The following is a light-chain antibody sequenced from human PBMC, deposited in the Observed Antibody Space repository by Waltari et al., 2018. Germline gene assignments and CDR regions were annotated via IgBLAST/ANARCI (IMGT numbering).Light chain of an antibody. J-gene: IGLJ3*02. CDR2: DVS. CDR3: NSFTSDITWV. CDR1: KTDVGGHNH. Sequence: QSALTQPASVSGSPGQSITISCTGTKTDVGGHNHVSWFQHHPGKVPQLIIFDVSSRPSGVSDRFSGSKSGNRASLTISGLQAEDEADYYCNSFTSDITWVFGGGTKVTVL. V-gene: IGLV2-14*03.